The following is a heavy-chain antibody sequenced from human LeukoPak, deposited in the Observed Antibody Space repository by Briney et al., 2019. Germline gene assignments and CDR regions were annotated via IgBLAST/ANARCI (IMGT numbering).Heavy chain of an antibody. CDR2: ISYDGSNK. Sequence: PGGSLRLSCAASGFTFSSYGMHWVRQAPGKGLEWVAVISYDGSNKYYADSVKGRFTISRDNSKNTLYLQMNSLRAEGTAVYYCAKDLGSSGCYWGQGTLVTVSS. CDR3: AKDLGSSGCY. J-gene: IGHJ4*02. V-gene: IGHV3-30*18. D-gene: IGHD3-22*01. CDR1: GFTFSSYG.